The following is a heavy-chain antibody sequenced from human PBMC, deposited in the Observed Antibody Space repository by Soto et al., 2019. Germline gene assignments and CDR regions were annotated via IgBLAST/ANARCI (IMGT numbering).Heavy chain of an antibody. CDR2: IWYDGSNK. J-gene: IGHJ6*02. CDR3: ARDLYCTNGVCYFHGMDV. D-gene: IGHD2-8*01. Sequence: GGSLRLSCAASGFTFSSYGMHWVRQAPGKGLEWVAVIWYDGSNKYYADSVKGRFTISRDNSKNTLYLQMNSLRAEDTAVYYCARDLYCTNGVCYFHGMDVWGQGTTVTVSS. V-gene: IGHV3-33*01. CDR1: GFTFSSYG.